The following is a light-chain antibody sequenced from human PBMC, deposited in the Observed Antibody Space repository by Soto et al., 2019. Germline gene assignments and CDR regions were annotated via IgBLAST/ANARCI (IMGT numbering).Light chain of an antibody. CDR2: AAS. V-gene: IGKV1-9*01. CDR1: QGISSS. Sequence: DIQLTQSPSFLSASVGDRVTITCRASQGISSSLAWYQQKPGNAPQLLIYAASTLLSGVPSRFIGSGYGTEFILTISSLQPEDFAIYFCQQFSSYPVTVGGGTNVEIK. J-gene: IGKJ4*01. CDR3: QQFSSYPVT.